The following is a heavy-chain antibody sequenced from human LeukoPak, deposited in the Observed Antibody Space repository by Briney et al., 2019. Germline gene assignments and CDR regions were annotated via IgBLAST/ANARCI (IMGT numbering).Heavy chain of an antibody. Sequence: SETLSLTCTVSGGSISSNRYYWTWIRQSPGKRLEWIGYIHYSGATNYSPSLNGRVTISVDTSKNQFSLKLSSVTAADTALYYCATLRGASTAVFDSWGQGTLVTVSS. D-gene: IGHD2-21*02. CDR1: GGSISSNRYY. CDR3: ATLRGASTAVFDS. J-gene: IGHJ4*02. V-gene: IGHV4-61*05. CDR2: IHYSGAT.